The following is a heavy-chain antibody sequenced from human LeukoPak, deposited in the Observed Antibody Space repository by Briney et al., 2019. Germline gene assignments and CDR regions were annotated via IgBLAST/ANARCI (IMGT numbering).Heavy chain of an antibody. D-gene: IGHD7-27*01. Sequence: GASVKVSCKVSGYRLSELSMHWVRQAPGKGLEWMGGFDPEDGETIYAQKFQGRVTMTEDTSTDTAYMELSSLRSEDTAVYYCATNWGSDAFDIWGQGTMVTVSS. CDR3: ATNWGSDAFDI. CDR2: FDPEDGET. CDR1: GYRLSELS. J-gene: IGHJ3*02. V-gene: IGHV1-24*01.